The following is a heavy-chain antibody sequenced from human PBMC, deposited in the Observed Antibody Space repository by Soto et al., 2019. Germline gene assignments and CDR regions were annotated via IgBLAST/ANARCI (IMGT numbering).Heavy chain of an antibody. V-gene: IGHV3-30-3*01. CDR1: GFTFSSYA. D-gene: IGHD5-12*01. J-gene: IGHJ6*02. CDR2: ISYDGSNK. CDR3: ARGSYRDGYNYYYYYGMDV. Sequence: PGGSLRLSCAASGFTFSSYAMHWVRQAPGKGLEWVAVISYDGSNKYYADSVKGRFTISRDNSKNTLYLQMNSLRAEDTAVYYCARGSYRDGYNYYYYYGMDVWGQGTTVTVSS.